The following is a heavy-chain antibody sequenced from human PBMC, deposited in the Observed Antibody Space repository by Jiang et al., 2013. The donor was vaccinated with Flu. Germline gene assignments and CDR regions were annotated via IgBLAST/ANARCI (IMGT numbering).Heavy chain of an antibody. Sequence: SGPGLVKPSETLSLTCTVSGGSISSYYWSWIRQSPGKGLEWLGSIFYTGSTNYNPSLKSLITISIDTSKNQFSLKLSSVTAADTAVYYCTRHIGYCSGGSCYYFDYWGQGTLVTVSS. D-gene: IGHD2-15*01. CDR2: IFYTGST. CDR3: TRHIGYCSGGSCYYFDY. CDR1: GGSISSYY. V-gene: IGHV4-59*08. J-gene: IGHJ4*02.